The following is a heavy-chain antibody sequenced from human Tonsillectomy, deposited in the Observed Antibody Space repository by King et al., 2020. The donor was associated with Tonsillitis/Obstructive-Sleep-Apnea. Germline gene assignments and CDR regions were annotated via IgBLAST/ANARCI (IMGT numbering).Heavy chain of an antibody. CDR1: GFTFSRYG. V-gene: IGHV3-30*18. J-gene: IGHJ3*02. CDR3: AKVFWGYCSSTSCYPAFDI. D-gene: IGHD2-2*01. CDR2: VSYDGSNK. Sequence: VQLVQSGGGVVQPGRSLRLSCAASGFTFSRYGMHWVRQAPGKGLEWVAVVSYDGSNKYYADSVKGRFSISREKSKNTLYLQMNSLRADDTAVYYCAKVFWGYCSSTSCYPAFDIWGQGTMVTVSS.